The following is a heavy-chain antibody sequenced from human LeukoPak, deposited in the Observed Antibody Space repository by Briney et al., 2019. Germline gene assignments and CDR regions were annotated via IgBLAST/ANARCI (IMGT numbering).Heavy chain of an antibody. V-gene: IGHV5-51*01. Sequence: GESLKISCKGSGYSFTSYWIGWVRQMPGKGLEWMGIIYPGDSDTRYSPSFQGQVSISADKSISTAYLQWSSLKASDTAMYYCASAYYYGSGSCYFDYWGQGTLVTVSS. D-gene: IGHD3-10*01. J-gene: IGHJ4*02. CDR2: IYPGDSDT. CDR1: GYSFTSYW. CDR3: ASAYYYGSGSCYFDY.